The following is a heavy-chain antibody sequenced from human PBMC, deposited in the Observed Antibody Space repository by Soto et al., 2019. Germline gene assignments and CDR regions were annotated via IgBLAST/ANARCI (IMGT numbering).Heavy chain of an antibody. CDR2: ISSSSSTI. D-gene: IGHD3-22*01. V-gene: IGHV3-48*01. J-gene: IGHJ4*02. CDR1: GFTFSSYS. CDR3: ARGYYYDSSGYYYAIDY. Sequence: PGGSLRLSCAASGFTFSSYSMNWVRQAPGKGLEWVSYISSSSSTIYYADTVKGRFTISRDNAKNSLYLQMNSLRAEDTAVYYCARGYYYDSSGYYYAIDYWGQGTLVTSPQ.